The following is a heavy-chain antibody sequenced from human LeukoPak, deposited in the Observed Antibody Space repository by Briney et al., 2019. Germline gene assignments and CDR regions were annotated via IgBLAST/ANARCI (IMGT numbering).Heavy chain of an antibody. CDR1: GFTFSSYE. D-gene: IGHD3-10*02. Sequence: PGGSLRLSCAASGFTFSSYEMNWVRQAPGKGLEWVSFITSASTTIYYADSVKGRFTISRDNAKNTLYLQMNSLRVEDTAVYYCGSPRTFSGRNVLDMWGQGTMVTVSS. CDR3: GSPRTFSGRNVLDM. CDR2: ITSASTTI. V-gene: IGHV3-48*03. J-gene: IGHJ3*02.